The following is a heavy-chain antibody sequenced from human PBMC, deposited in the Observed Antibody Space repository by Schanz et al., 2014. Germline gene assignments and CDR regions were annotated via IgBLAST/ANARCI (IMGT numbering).Heavy chain of an antibody. Sequence: QVQLVQSGADVKKPGASVKVSCKASGYTFTGYSMHWVRQAPGQGFEWMGRINPNSGGTNYAQKFQGKITMTKDTSISTVYMELTRLTFAATAIYYCARDSDVSKYNLFDSWGQGTLVTVSS. V-gene: IGHV1-2*06. CDR1: GYTFTGYS. CDR2: INPNSGGT. J-gene: IGHJ5*01. CDR3: ARDSDVSKYNLFDS.